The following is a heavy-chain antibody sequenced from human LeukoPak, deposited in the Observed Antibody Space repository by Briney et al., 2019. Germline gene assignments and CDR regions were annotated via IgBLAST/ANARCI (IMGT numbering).Heavy chain of an antibody. V-gene: IGHV4-39*07. CDR3: ARSGQIEVDY. CDR1: GGSISSSSYY. CDR2: ICYSGST. J-gene: IGHJ4*02. D-gene: IGHD2-21*01. Sequence: SETLSLTCTISGGSISSSSYYWGWIRQPPGKGLEWIGSICYSGSTYYNPSLKSRVTISVDTSKNQFSLKLSSVTAADTAVYYCARSGQIEVDYWGQGTLVTVSS.